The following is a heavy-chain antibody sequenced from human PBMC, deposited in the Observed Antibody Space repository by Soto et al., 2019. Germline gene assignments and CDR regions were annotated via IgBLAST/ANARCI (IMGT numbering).Heavy chain of an antibody. Sequence: QMQLQESGPGLVKPSQTLSLTCTVSGGSINNNAYYGSWIRQSPGKGLEWIGYIHYCGRPYYNPSLKSRVTISLDAATTQFSLKLTSVTAADAAVYYCARVRVGELNFYYYGMDVWGQGTTVTVSS. J-gene: IGHJ6*02. CDR3: ARVRVGELNFYYYGMDV. CDR2: IHYCGRP. CDR1: GGSINNNAYY. V-gene: IGHV4-30-4*01. D-gene: IGHD3-10*01.